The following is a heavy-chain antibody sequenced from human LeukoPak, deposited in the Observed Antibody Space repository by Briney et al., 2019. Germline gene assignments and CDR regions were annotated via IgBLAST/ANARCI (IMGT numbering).Heavy chain of an antibody. D-gene: IGHD3-22*01. CDR2: ISSSGSTI. V-gene: IGHV3-48*03. CDR1: GFTFSSYE. Sequence: GGSLRLSCAASGFTFSSYEMNWVRQAPGKGLEWVSYISSSGSTIYYADSVKGRFTISRDNAKNSLYLQMNSLRAEDTALYYCAREGAYYYDSSGSEGAFDIWGQGTMVTVSS. J-gene: IGHJ3*02. CDR3: AREGAYYYDSSGSEGAFDI.